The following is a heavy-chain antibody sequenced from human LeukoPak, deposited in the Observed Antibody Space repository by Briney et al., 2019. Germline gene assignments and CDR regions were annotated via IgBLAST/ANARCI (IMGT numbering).Heavy chain of an antibody. J-gene: IGHJ4*02. CDR3: ARDPVRSYYDFWSGDYSY. Sequence: ASVKVSCKASGYTFTSYGISWVRQAPGQGLEWMGWISAYNGNTNYAQKLQGRVTMTTDTSTSTAYMELRSLRSDDTAVYYCARDPVRSYYDFWSGDYSYWGQGTLVTVSS. CDR2: ISAYNGNT. V-gene: IGHV1-18*01. D-gene: IGHD3-3*01. CDR1: GYTFTSYG.